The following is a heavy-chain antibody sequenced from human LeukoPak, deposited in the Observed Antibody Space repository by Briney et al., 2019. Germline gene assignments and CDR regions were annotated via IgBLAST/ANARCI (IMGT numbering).Heavy chain of an antibody. D-gene: IGHD1-1*01. J-gene: IGHJ4*02. CDR1: GGTFSSYA. V-gene: IGHV1-8*03. Sequence: ASVKVSCKASGGTFSSYAINWVRQATGQGLEWMGWMNPNSGNTGYAQKFQGRVTITRNTSISTAYMELSSLRSEDTAVYYCARGGGWKKSYFDYWGQGTLVTVSS. CDR2: MNPNSGNT. CDR3: ARGGGWKKSYFDY.